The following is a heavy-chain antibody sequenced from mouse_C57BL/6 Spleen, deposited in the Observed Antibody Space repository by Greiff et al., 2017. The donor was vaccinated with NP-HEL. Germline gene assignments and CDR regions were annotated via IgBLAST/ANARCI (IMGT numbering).Heavy chain of an antibody. CDR3: ASQGAQRYFDV. CDR2: ISSGGSYT. J-gene: IGHJ1*03. CDR1: GFTFSSYG. V-gene: IGHV5-6*01. D-gene: IGHD3-1*01. Sequence: EVHLVESGGDLVKPGGSLKLSCAASGFTFSSYGMSWVRQTPDKRLEWVATISSGGSYTYYPDSVKGRVTISRDNAKNTLYLQMSSLKSEDTAMYYCASQGAQRYFDVWGTGTTVTVSS.